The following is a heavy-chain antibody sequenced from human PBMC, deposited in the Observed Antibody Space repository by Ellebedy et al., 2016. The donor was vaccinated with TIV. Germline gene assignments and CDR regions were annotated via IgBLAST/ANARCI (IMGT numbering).Heavy chain of an antibody. D-gene: IGHD1-26*01. J-gene: IGHJ4*02. CDR2: IYYGGHT. Sequence: GSLRLSCTVSGGSISHYSWSWIRQPPGKGLEWIGTIYYGGHTYYNPSLASRVTISVDTSKNQFSLELTYVTAADTALYYCARRTDSGSYYDYFNNWGQGTLVTVSS. CDR3: ARRTDSGSYYDYFNN. CDR1: GGSISHYS. V-gene: IGHV4-39*01.